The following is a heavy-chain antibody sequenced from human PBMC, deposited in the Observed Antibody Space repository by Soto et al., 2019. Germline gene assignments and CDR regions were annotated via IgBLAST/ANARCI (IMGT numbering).Heavy chain of an antibody. J-gene: IGHJ6*02. CDR2: IIPIFGTA. CDR3: AFTLGVANYYYYYGMDV. Sequence: SVKVSFKASGGTFSSYAISWVRQAPGQGLEWMGGIIPIFGTANYAQKCQGRVTITADRSTSTAYMELSSVRSEDTAVYNCAFTLGVANYYYYYGMDVWGQGTTVTVSS. D-gene: IGHD3-3*01. V-gene: IGHV1-69*06. CDR1: GGTFSSYA.